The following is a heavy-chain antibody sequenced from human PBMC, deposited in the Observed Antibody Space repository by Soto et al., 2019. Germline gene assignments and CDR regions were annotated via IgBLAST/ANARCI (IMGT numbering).Heavy chain of an antibody. CDR1: GDSVSSNSAA. J-gene: IGHJ6*03. Sequence: PSQTLSLTCAISGDSVSSNSAAWNWIRQSPSRGLEWLGRTYYRSKWYNDYAVSVKSRITINPDTSKNQFSLQLNSVTPEDTAVYYCAREAPIVVVPAAPYYYYMDVWGKGTTVTVSS. CDR2: TYYRSKWYN. V-gene: IGHV6-1*01. D-gene: IGHD2-2*01. CDR3: AREAPIVVVPAAPYYYYMDV.